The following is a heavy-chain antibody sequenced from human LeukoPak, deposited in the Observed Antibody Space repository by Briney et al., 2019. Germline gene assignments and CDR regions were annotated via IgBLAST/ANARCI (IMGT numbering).Heavy chain of an antibody. J-gene: IGHJ4*02. Sequence: AGGSLRLSCATSGFTFRSYEANWVRQAPGKGLEWISYISSTSYSIYYADSVKGRFTISRDNAKSALYLQMDSLRVEDTGLYYCATSLGPRDYWGQGILVTVS. CDR1: GFTFRSYE. CDR2: ISSTSYSI. CDR3: ATSLGPRDY. D-gene: IGHD7-27*01. V-gene: IGHV3-48*03.